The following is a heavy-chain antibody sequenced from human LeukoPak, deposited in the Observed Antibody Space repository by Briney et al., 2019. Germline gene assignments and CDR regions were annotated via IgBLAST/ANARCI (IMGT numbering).Heavy chain of an antibody. Sequence: ASVKVSCKASGYTFTSYDINWVRQATGQGLEWMGWMNPNSGNTGYAQKFQGRVTITRNTSISTAYMELSSLRSEDTAVYYCARSGYSSSWYRNWGQGTLVTVPS. V-gene: IGHV1-8*03. D-gene: IGHD6-13*01. CDR1: GYTFTSYD. J-gene: IGHJ4*02. CDR2: MNPNSGNT. CDR3: ARSGYSSSWYRN.